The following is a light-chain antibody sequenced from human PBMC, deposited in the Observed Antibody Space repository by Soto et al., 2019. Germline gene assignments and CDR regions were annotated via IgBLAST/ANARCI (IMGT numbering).Light chain of an antibody. V-gene: IGKV1-5*01. CDR2: DAS. J-gene: IGKJ1*01. CDR3: QQFHSFSRT. CDR1: QNINSW. Sequence: DIQMTQSPPSLSASVGDRVTITCRASQNINSWLAWYQQKPGKAPNLLIYDASTLESGVPSRFSGSGSGTEFTLTISSLQPEDFATYYCQQFHSFSRTFGQGTKVDIK.